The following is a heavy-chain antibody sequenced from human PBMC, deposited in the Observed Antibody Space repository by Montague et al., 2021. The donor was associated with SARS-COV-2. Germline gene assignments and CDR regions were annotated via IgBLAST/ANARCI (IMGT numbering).Heavy chain of an antibody. CDR3: ARGQQGVNMVVVVIGFYYYMDV. CDR2: ISYDGSNK. Sequence: SLRLSCAASGFTFSSYAMHWVRQAPGKGLEWVAVISYDGSNKYYADSVKGRFTISRDNSKNTLYLQMNSLRAEDTAVYYCARGQQGVNMVVVVIGFYYYMDVWGKGTTVTVSS. J-gene: IGHJ6*03. D-gene: IGHD3-22*01. CDR1: GFTFSSYA. V-gene: IGHV3-30*04.